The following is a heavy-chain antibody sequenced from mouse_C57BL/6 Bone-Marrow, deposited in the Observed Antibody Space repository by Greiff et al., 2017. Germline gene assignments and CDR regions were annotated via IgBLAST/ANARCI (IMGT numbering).Heavy chain of an antibody. CDR1: GYTFTSYG. J-gene: IGHJ2*01. D-gene: IGHD1-1*01. CDR3: ARRDYYGSRGNY. V-gene: IGHV1-81*01. CDR2: IYPRSGNT. Sequence: QVQLQQSGAELARPGASVKLSCKASGYTFTSYGISWVKQRTGQGLEWIGEIYPRSGNTYYNEKFKGKATLTADKSSSTAYMELRSLTSEDSAVYFCARRDYYGSRGNYWGKGTTLTVSS.